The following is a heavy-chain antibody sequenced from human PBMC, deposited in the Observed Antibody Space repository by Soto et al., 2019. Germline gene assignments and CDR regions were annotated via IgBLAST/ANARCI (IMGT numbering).Heavy chain of an antibody. Sequence: GASLKISCTCSGYDFNTNWFGWVRQLPGRGLEWVGIMYPGDSDTRYNPSLQGHVTLSVDVTVSTAFLQWRSLETSDTGMYFCARLPRDCNKTSCYYADHRGHGTQVTVSS. V-gene: IGHV5-51*01. CDR1: GYDFNTNW. D-gene: IGHD3-3*01. J-gene: IGHJ4*01. CDR3: ARLPRDCNKTSCYYADH. CDR2: MYPGDSDT.